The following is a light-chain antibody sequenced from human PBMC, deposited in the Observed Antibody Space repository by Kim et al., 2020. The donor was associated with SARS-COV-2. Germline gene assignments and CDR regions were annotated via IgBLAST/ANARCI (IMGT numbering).Light chain of an antibody. CDR3: SSYAGSNTLV. CDR1: DTDIGGYNF. J-gene: IGLJ3*02. Sequence: GQSVTISCTGTDTDIGGYNFVSWYQQPPGRAPRLVLFAVTKRPSGVPDRFSGSKSGNTASLTVSGLQTYDEGYYYCSSYAGSNTLVFGGGTQLTVL. V-gene: IGLV2-8*01. CDR2: AVT.